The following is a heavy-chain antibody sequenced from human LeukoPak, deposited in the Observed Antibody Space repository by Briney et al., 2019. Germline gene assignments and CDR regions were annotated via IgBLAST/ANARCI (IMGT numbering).Heavy chain of an antibody. CDR1: GFTFSSYG. D-gene: IGHD4-17*01. V-gene: IGHV3-33*06. CDR3: AKAPRSAVTYYYYYYMDV. Sequence: GRSLRLSCAASGFTFSSYGMHWVRQAPGKGLEWVAVIWYDGSNKYYADSVKGRFTISRYNSKNTLYLQMNSLRAEDTAVYYCAKAPRSAVTYYYYYYMDVWGKGTTVTVSS. CDR2: IWYDGSNK. J-gene: IGHJ6*03.